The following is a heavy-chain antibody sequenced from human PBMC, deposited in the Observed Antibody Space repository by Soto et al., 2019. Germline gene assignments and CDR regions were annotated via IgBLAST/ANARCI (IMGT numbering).Heavy chain of an antibody. V-gene: IGHV1-2*02. D-gene: IGHD3-22*01. Sequence: QVQLVQSGAEVRKPGASVQVSWSPCGHPFLDFYVHSVRQAPGKGLEWLGWINPNTGATNYAQKFEGRVTVTRDMSINTAYMELSRLTSDDTAVYYCARIPYYYDTGGTDFFWGPGTLVTVSS. CDR2: INPNTGAT. J-gene: IGHJ4*02. CDR3: ARIPYYYDTGGTDFF. CDR1: GHPFLDFY.